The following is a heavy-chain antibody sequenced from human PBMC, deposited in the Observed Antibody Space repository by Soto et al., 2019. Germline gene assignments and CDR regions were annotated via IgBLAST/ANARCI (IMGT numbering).Heavy chain of an antibody. CDR3: ARRSGYRSKYYYYYYMDV. J-gene: IGHJ6*03. CDR2: IYYSKST. Sequence: SETLSLTCTVAGCSISSYYWSWIRQPPGKGLEWIGNIYYSKSTNYNPSIKSRVTISVDTPKNQFSLKLSSVIAADTAVYYCARRSGYRSKYYYYYYMDVCGKGTPVTVSS. CDR1: GCSISSYY. D-gene: IGHD6-13*01. V-gene: IGHV4-59*08.